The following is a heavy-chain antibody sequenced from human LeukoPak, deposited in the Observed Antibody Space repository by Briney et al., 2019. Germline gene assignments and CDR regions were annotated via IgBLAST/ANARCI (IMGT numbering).Heavy chain of an antibody. CDR1: GGSISSSSYY. J-gene: IGHJ4*02. Sequence: SETRSLTCTVSGGSISSSSYYWGWIRQPPGKGLEWIGSIYYSGSTYYNPSLKSRVTISVDTSKNQFSLKLSSVTAADTAVYYCARASSSIGNLDYWGQGTLVTVSS. CDR3: ARASSSIGNLDY. V-gene: IGHV4-39*07. CDR2: IYYSGST. D-gene: IGHD6-13*01.